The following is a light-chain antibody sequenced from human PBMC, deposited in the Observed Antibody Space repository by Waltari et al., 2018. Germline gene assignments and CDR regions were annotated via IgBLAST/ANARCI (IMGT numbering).Light chain of an antibody. J-gene: IGKJ3*01. Sequence: EIVLTQSPATLSLSPGERATLSCRASQSVSSYLAWYQPKPGQAPRLLIYDASNRATGIPARFSGSGPGTDFTLTISSLEPEDFAVYYCQQRSNWLFTFGPGTKVDIK. CDR2: DAS. CDR3: QQRSNWLFT. CDR1: QSVSSY. V-gene: IGKV3-11*01.